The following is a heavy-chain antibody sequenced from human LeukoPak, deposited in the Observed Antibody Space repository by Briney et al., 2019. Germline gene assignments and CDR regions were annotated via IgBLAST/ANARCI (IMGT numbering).Heavy chain of an antibody. CDR3: ARGGPTYYYDSQISEGFAFDI. CDR2: VYYTGST. D-gene: IGHD3-22*01. CDR1: GGSISNKY. V-gene: IGHV4-59*12. J-gene: IGHJ3*02. Sequence: SETLSLTCSLSGGSISNKYWSWIRQAPGKGLEWIGYVYYTGSTYYNPSLKSRVTISVDRSKNQFSLKLSSVTAADTAVYYCARGGPTYYYDSQISEGFAFDIWGQGTMVTVSS.